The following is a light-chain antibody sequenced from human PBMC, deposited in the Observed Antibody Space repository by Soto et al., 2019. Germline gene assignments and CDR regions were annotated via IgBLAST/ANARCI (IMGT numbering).Light chain of an antibody. CDR2: EVS. V-gene: IGLV2-23*02. Sequence: QSVLTQPASVSGSPGQSITISCTGTSSDVGSYNLVSWYQQHPGKAPKLMISEVSKRPSGVSNRFSGSKSSNTASLTISGLQAEDEADYYCCSYAGSSTVVFGGGTKLTVL. J-gene: IGLJ2*01. CDR1: SSDVGSYNL. CDR3: CSYAGSSTVV.